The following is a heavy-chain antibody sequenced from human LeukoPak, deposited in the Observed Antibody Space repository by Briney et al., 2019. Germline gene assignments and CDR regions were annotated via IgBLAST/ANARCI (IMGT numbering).Heavy chain of an antibody. V-gene: IGHV3-21*01. Sequence: GGSLRLSCAASRFTFSSYSMDWVRQAPGKGLEWVSSISSSGNYIYYADSVKGRFTISRDNAKNSLYLQMNSLRAEDTAVYYCARDSIQQQLVLEDRGYPYYFEHWGQGTLVTVSS. CDR2: ISSSGNYI. J-gene: IGHJ4*02. CDR3: ARDSIQQQLVLEDRGYPYYFEH. CDR1: RFTFSSYS. D-gene: IGHD6-13*01.